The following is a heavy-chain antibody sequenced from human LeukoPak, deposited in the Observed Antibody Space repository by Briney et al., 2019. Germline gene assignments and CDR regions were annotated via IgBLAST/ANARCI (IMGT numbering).Heavy chain of an antibody. CDR1: GFSFSTYW. D-gene: IGHD2-21*02. CDR3: AKASFVVVTAISDY. J-gene: IGHJ4*02. V-gene: IGHV3-74*01. Sequence: GGSLRLSCAASGFSFSTYWMHWVRQAPGKGLVWVSRINSDGSSTTYADSVKGRFTISRDNSKNTLYLQMNSLRAEDTAVYYCAKASFVVVTAISDYWGQGTLVTVSS. CDR2: INSDGSST.